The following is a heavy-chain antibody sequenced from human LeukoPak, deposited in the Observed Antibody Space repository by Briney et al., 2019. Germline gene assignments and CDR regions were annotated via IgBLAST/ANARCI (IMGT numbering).Heavy chain of an antibody. CDR1: GGTVSSYA. V-gene: IGHV1-69*06. CDR3: ATIGVSGRPTDY. J-gene: IGHJ4*02. D-gene: IGHD1-26*01. Sequence: GSSVKVSCKASGGTVSSYAISWVRQAPGQGLEWMGGIIPIFGTANYAQKFQGRVTITADRSTSTAYVDLSSLRSEDTAVYYCATIGVSGRPTDYWGQGTLVTVSS. CDR2: IIPIFGTA.